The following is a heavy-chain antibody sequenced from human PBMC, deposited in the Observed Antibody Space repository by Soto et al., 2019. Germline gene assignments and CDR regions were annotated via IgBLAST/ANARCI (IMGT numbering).Heavy chain of an antibody. V-gene: IGHV5-51*01. CDR3: ARHSSTNPSFDY. D-gene: IGHD2-2*01. J-gene: IGHJ4*02. CDR2: IYPGDSDT. Sequence: LGESLKISCKGSGYSFTSYWIGWVRQMPGKGLEWMGIIYPGDSDTNYNPSLKSRVTISVDTSKNQFSLKLSSVTAADTAVYYCARHSSTNPSFDYWGQGTLVTAPQ. CDR1: GYSFTSYW.